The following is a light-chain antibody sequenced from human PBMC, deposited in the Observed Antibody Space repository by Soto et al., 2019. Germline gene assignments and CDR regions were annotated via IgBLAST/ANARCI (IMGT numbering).Light chain of an antibody. CDR1: SSNIGAGYD. J-gene: IGLJ2*01. CDR2: GNS. V-gene: IGLV1-40*01. Sequence: QAVVTQPPSVSGAPGQRVTISCTGSSSNIGAGYDVHWYQQLPGTAPKLLIYGNSNRPSGVPDRFSGSKSGTSASLAITGLQAEDAADYYCQAYDSSLSGSVFGGGTKLTV. CDR3: QAYDSSLSGSV.